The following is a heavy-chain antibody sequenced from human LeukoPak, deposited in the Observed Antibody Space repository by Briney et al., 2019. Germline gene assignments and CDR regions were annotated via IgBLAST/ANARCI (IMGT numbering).Heavy chain of an antibody. CDR2: ISGSGGST. CDR1: GFTFSSYA. Sequence: GGSLRLSCAASGFTFSSYAMSWVRQAPGKGLEWVSAISGSGGSTYYAGSVKGRFTISRDNSKNTLYLQMNSLRAEDTAVYYCAKGAKVRGVTYDPYYYYGMDVWGQGTTVTVSS. D-gene: IGHD3-10*01. CDR3: AKGAKVRGVTYDPYYYYGMDV. V-gene: IGHV3-23*01. J-gene: IGHJ6*02.